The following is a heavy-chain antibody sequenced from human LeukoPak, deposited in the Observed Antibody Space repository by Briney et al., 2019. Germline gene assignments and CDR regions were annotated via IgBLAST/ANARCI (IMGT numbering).Heavy chain of an antibody. CDR3: ARTITGTSWFDP. J-gene: IGHJ5*02. CDR1: GFTLSSYA. V-gene: IGHV3-23*01. CDR2: ISVSGNT. Sequence: GGSLRLSCAASGFTLSSYAMSWVRQGPGKGLEWVSAISVSGNTYHADSVKGRFTISRDSSKNTLYLQMDSLRAGDAAVYYCARTITGTSWFDPWGQGTLVTVSS. D-gene: IGHD1-7*01.